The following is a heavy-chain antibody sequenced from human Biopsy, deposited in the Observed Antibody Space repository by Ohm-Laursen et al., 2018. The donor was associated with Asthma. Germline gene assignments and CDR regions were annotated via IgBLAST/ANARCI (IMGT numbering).Heavy chain of an antibody. V-gene: IGHV1-24*01. D-gene: IGHD3-22*01. Sequence: ASVKVSCKISGYSLTDLSMHWVRQAPGQGLEWMGGHDHEEGGTVNARRFQGRVTMTEDTSTDTAYMELSRLRSEDTAVYYWARSYDTDSYPVLVLDYWGQGTLVTVSS. J-gene: IGHJ4*02. CDR2: HDHEEGGT. CDR1: GYSLTDLS. CDR3: ARSYDTDSYPVLVLDY.